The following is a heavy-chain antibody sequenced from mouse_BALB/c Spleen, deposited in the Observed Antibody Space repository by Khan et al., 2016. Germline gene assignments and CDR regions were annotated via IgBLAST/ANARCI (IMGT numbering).Heavy chain of an antibody. V-gene: IGHV3-2*02. J-gene: IGHJ4*01. CDR2: IRYSGST. Sequence: EVQLQESGPGLVKPSQSLSLTCTVTGYSITSDYAWNWIRQFPGNRLEWMGDIRYSGSTSYNPSLKSRISITRDTSKNQFFLQLNSVTSEDTATYYCARSDYGDKDAMDYWGQGTSVTVSS. CDR1: GYSITSDYA. CDR3: ARSDYGDKDAMDY. D-gene: IGHD1-1*01.